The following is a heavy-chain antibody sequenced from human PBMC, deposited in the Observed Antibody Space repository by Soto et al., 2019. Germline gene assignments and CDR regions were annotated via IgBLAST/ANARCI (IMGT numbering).Heavy chain of an antibody. V-gene: IGHV4-4*02. CDR2: IYHSGST. CDR3: ARPKPDYYYGMDV. J-gene: IGHJ6*02. Sequence: SETLSLTCAVSGGSIPSSNWWTWVRQPPGKGLEWIGEIYHSGSTTYRPSLKSRVTISVDKSKNQFSLNLSSATTADTAVYYCARPKPDYYYGMDVWGQGTTVTVSS. CDR1: GGSIPSSNW.